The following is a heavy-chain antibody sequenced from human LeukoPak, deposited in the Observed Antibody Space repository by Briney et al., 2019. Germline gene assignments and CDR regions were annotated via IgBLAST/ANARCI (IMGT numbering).Heavy chain of an antibody. CDR1: GFTFSSYG. D-gene: IGHD2-2*01. CDR3: AKDHGDIVVVPAATAPDY. Sequence: GGSLRLSCAASGFTFSSYGMHWVRQAPGKGLEWVAVIWYDGSNEYYADSVKGRFTISRDNSKNTLYLQMNSLRAEDTAVYYCAKDHGDIVVVPAATAPDYWGQGTLVTVSS. CDR2: IWYDGSNE. J-gene: IGHJ4*02. V-gene: IGHV3-33*06.